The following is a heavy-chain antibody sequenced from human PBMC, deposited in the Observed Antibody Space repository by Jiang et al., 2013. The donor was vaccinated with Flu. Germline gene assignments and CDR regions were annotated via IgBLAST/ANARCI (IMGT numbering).Heavy chain of an antibody. CDR2: MNPNSGNT. D-gene: IGHD3-16*02. J-gene: IGHJ4*02. V-gene: IGHV1-8*01. CDR1: GYTFTSYD. CDR3: ARGLGSYDYVWGSYRPYYFDY. Sequence: GAEVKKPGASVKVSCKASGYTFTSYDINWVRQATGQGLEWMGWMNPNSGNTGYAQKFQGRVTMTRNTSISTAYMELSSLRSEDTAVYYCARGLGSYDYVWGSYRPYYFDYWGQGTLVTVSS.